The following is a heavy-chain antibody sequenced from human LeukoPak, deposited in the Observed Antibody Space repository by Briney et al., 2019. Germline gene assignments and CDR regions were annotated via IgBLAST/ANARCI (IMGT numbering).Heavy chain of an antibody. J-gene: IGHJ2*01. V-gene: IGHV4-31*03. Sequence: SETLSLTCTVSGGPISSGASYWSWIRQHPGKGLEWIGYIYYTGITYYNPSLKSRVTIFVDTSKNQFSLKLSSVTAADTAVYYCARAVGYDFLAGYYRGWYFDLWGRGTLVTVSS. CDR3: ARAVGYDFLAGYYRGWYFDL. D-gene: IGHD3-9*01. CDR1: GGPISSGASY. CDR2: IYYTGIT.